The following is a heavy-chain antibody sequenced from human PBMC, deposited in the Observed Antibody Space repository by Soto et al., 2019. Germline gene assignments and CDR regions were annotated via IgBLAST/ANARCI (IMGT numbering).Heavy chain of an antibody. D-gene: IGHD3-16*02. CDR2: ISKSGGGTVSSFSGSGGET. CDR3: AKDRYGRTYVAFAY. CDR1: GVIFRGFA. Sequence: EVQVSESGGGLVQPGGSLRLSCSVSGVIFRGFAMSWVRQAPGKGLEWVSGISKSGGGTVSSFSGSGGETFYADSVKGCFTISRNDYKNTVYLQMNIMRDDNTAIYYCAKDRYGRTYVAFAYWGQGVLVTVSS. J-gene: IGHJ4*02. V-gene: IGHV3-23*01.